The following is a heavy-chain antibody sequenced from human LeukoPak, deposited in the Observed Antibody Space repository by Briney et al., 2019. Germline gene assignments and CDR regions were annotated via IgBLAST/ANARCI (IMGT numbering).Heavy chain of an antibody. D-gene: IGHD3-9*01. CDR1: GGTFSSYA. J-gene: IGHJ4*02. Sequence: ASVKVSCKASGGTFSSYAISWVRQAPGQGLEWMGGIIPIFGTANYAQKFQGRVTITADESTSTAYMELSSLRSEDTAVYYCARGFPNVNKYYDILTGYPYYFDYWGQGTLVTVSS. CDR3: ARGFPNVNKYYDILTGYPYYFDY. V-gene: IGHV1-69*13. CDR2: IIPIFGTA.